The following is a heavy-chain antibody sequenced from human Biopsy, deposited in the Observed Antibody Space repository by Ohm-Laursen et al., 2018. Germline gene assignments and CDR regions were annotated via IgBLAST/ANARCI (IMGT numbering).Heavy chain of an antibody. CDR1: GDSISSYY. D-gene: IGHD3-3*01. V-gene: IGHV4-59*01. CDR2: VYYTGST. CDR3: ARTPRDSFWSGSYKRGLWFDP. J-gene: IGHJ5*02. Sequence: GTLSLTCTVSGDSISSYYWSWIRQPPGKGLEWIGYVYYTGSTDYNPSLQSRVIISKDTSKNQFSLQVNSVTAADTAVYYCARTPRDSFWSGSYKRGLWFDPWGQGTLVIVSS.